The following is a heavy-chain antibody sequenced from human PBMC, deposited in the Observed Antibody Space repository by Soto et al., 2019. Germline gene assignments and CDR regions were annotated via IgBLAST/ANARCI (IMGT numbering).Heavy chain of an antibody. CDR3: VRYCSTTLCNGVATRTFDY. J-gene: IGHJ4*02. CDR2: ISSSGYTV. Sequence: GSLRLSCAASRFTFSTYEMNWVRQAPGKGLEWVSYISSSGYTVYYADSVKGRFTISRDNTRNSLYLQMNSLRDEDTALYYCVRYCSTTLCNGVATRTFDYWGQGTLVTVSS. D-gene: IGHD2-2*01. V-gene: IGHV3-48*03. CDR1: RFTFSTYE.